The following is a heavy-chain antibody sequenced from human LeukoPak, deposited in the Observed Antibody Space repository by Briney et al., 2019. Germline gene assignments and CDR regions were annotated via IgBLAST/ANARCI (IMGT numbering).Heavy chain of an antibody. CDR3: ARNIPVTRWGY. D-gene: IGHD2-21*01. CDR2: IYSGGST. V-gene: IGHV3-66*01. Sequence: PGGSLRLSCAASGFNFDDFGMTWVRQAPGKGLEWVSLIYSGGSTYYADFVKGRFTISRDNSKNTVYLQMNSLRAEDTAVYYCARNIPVTRWGYWGQGTLVTVSS. J-gene: IGHJ4*02. CDR1: GFNFDDFG.